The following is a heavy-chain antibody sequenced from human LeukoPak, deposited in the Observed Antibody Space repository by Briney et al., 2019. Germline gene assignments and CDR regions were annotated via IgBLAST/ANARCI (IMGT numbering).Heavy chain of an antibody. CDR3: ATTYSSSSGYFDY. V-gene: IGHV3-30*04. CDR2: ISYDGSNK. CDR1: GFTFSSYA. J-gene: IGHJ4*02. Sequence: PGGSLRLSCAASGFTFSSYAMHWVRQAPGKGLEWVAVISYDGSNKYYADSVKGRFTISRDNSKNTLYLQMNSLRAEDTAVYYCATTYSSSSGYFDYWGQGTLVTVSS. D-gene: IGHD6-6*01.